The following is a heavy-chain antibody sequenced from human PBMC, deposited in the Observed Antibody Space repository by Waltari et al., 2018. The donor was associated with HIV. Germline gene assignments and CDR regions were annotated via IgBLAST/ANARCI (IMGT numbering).Heavy chain of an antibody. CDR1: GGTFSSYT. D-gene: IGHD3-22*01. Sequence: QVQLVQSGAEVKKPGSSVKVSCKASGGTFSSYTISWVRQAPGQGLEWMGRIIPILGIANYAQKFQGRVTITADKSTSTAYMELSSLRSEDTAVYYCATPYYYDSSGQTGGDAFDIWGQGTMVTVSS. V-gene: IGHV1-69*02. CDR3: ATPYYYDSSGQTGGDAFDI. CDR2: IIPILGIA. J-gene: IGHJ3*02.